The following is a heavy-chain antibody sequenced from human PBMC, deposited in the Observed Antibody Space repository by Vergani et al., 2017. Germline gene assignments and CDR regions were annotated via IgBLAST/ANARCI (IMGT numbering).Heavy chain of an antibody. CDR1: GGTFSSYA. CDR2: IIPIFGTA. D-gene: IGHD4-17*01. Sequence: QVQLVQSGAEVKKPGSSVKVSCKASGGTFSSYAISWVRQAPGQGLEWMGGIIPIFGTANYAQKFQGRVTITADESTSTAYMELSSLRSEDTAVYYCARDRDLGYGDPDAFDIWGQGTMVTVSS. V-gene: IGHV1-69*12. CDR3: ARDRDLGYGDPDAFDI. J-gene: IGHJ3*02.